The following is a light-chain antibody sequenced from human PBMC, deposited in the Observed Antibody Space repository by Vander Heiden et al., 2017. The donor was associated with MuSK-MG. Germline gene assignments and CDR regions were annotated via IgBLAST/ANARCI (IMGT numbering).Light chain of an antibody. Sequence: EIVLTQSPVTLSLSPGERATLSCRASQTVSSSLAWYQRKPGQAPRLLIYDVSNRATGIPARFSGSGSGTDFTLTISSREPEDFAVYYCQQRSYWHPYTFGQGTKLEIK. CDR1: QTVSSS. CDR2: DVS. J-gene: IGKJ2*01. V-gene: IGKV3-11*01. CDR3: QQRSYWHPYT.